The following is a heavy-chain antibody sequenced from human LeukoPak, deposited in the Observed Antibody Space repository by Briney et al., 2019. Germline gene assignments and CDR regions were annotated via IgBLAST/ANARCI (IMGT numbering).Heavy chain of an antibody. CDR1: GFTFDDYG. Sequence: GGSLRLSCAASGFTFDDYGMSWVRQAPGKGLEWVSGINWNGGSTGYADSVKGRFTISRDNAKNSLYLQMNSLRAEDTALYYCARDTIMGMAGNFEYWGQGTLVTVSS. D-gene: IGHD6-19*01. J-gene: IGHJ4*02. CDR3: ARDTIMGMAGNFEY. CDR2: INWNGGST. V-gene: IGHV3-20*04.